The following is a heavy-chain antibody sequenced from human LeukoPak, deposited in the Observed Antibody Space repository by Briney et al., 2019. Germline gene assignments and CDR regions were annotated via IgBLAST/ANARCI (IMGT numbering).Heavy chain of an antibody. CDR1: GDSVSIYSGV. J-gene: IGHJ3*01. Sequence: SQTLSLTCAISGDSVSIYSGVWNWIRQSPSRGLEWLGRTYYKSKWTNDYAFSVTSRIAINPDTSRNQFSLQLNSVTPDDTAVYCCARRLLRDGFDLWGQGTLVIGSS. CDR3: ARRLLRDGFDL. CDR2: TYYKSKWTN. V-gene: IGHV6-1*01. D-gene: IGHD2-15*01.